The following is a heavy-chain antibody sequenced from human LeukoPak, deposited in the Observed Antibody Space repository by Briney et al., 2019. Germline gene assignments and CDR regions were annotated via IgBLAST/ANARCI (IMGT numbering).Heavy chain of an antibody. CDR3: AKDHMSITMVRGLDY. Sequence: PGGSLRLSCAASGFTFSSYSMNWVRQAPGKGLEWVSSISSSSSYIYYADSVKGRSTISRDNSKNTLYLQMNSLRAEDTAVYYCAKDHMSITMVRGLDYWGQGTLVTVSS. J-gene: IGHJ4*02. CDR1: GFTFSSYS. CDR2: ISSSSSYI. D-gene: IGHD3-10*01. V-gene: IGHV3-21*04.